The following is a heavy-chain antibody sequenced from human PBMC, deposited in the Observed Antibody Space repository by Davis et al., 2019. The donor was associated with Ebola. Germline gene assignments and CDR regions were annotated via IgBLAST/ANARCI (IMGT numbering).Heavy chain of an antibody. CDR1: GYTFTSYY. CDR3: ARDLQNYYDSSGPHEYGGFDY. CDR2: INPSGGST. Sequence: ASVQVSCKASGYTFTSYYMHWVRQAPGQGLEWMGIINPSGGSTSYAQKFQGRVTMTRDTSTSTVYMELSSLRSEDTAVYYCARDLQNYYDSSGPHEYGGFDYWGQGTLVTVSS. J-gene: IGHJ4*02. V-gene: IGHV1-46*01. D-gene: IGHD3-22*01.